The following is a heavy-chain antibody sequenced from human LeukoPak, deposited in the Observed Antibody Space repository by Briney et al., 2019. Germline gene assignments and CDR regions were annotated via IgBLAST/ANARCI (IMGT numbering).Heavy chain of an antibody. CDR3: ARHRKSHDYGDYYAFDI. V-gene: IGHV3-48*04. D-gene: IGHD4-17*01. Sequence: PGGALRLSCAASGFTFSSYSMNWVRQAPGKGLEWVSYISSSGSTIYYADSVKGRFTISRDNAKNSLYLQINSLRGEDTAVYYCARHRKSHDYGDYYAFDIWGHGTMVTVSS. CDR2: ISSSGSTI. J-gene: IGHJ3*02. CDR1: GFTFSSYS.